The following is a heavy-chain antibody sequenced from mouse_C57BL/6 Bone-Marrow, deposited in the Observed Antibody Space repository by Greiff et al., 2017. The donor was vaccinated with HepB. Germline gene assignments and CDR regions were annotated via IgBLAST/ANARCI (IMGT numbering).Heavy chain of an antibody. V-gene: IGHV5-6*02. Sequence: EVMLVESGGDLVKPGGSLKLSCAASGFTFSSYGMSWVRQTPDKRLEWVATISSGGSYTYYPDSVKGRFTISRDNAKNTLYLQMSSLKSEDTAMYYCARRPYYSDYWYFDVWGTGTTVTVSS. J-gene: IGHJ1*03. D-gene: IGHD2-12*01. CDR2: ISSGGSYT. CDR3: ARRPYYSDYWYFDV. CDR1: GFTFSSYG.